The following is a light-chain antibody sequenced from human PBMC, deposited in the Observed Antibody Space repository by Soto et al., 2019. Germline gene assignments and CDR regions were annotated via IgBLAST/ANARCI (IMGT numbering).Light chain of an antibody. V-gene: IGKV3-15*01. J-gene: IGKJ1*01. CDR2: AAS. CDR1: LSVSTS. CDR3: QQYHNWPPGT. Sequence: EIVVTQSPATLSVSPGERATLSCRASLSVSTSLAWYQQKPGQAPRLLIYAASTRATGIPARFSGSGSGTEFTLTISSLQSEDSSVYYCQQYHNWPPGTFGQGTKVEIK.